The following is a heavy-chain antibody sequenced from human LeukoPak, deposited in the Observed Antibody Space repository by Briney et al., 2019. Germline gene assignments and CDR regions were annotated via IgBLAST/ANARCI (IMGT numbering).Heavy chain of an antibody. V-gene: IGHV3-33*01. Sequence: PGGSLRLSCAASGFTFSSYGMHWVRQAPGKGLEWGALICYDGTSKYYADSVKGRFTISRDTSRNTLYLQMNSLRTEDTAVYYCARASDHYDTNPEYRGQGTLVTVSS. D-gene: IGHD3-22*01. CDR2: ICYDGTSK. CDR3: ARASDHYDTNPEY. CDR1: GFTFSSYG. J-gene: IGHJ4*02.